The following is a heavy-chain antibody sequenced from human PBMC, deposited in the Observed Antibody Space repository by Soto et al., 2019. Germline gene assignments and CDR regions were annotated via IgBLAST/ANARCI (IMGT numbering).Heavy chain of an antibody. Sequence: EVQLVESGGGLVQPGGSLRLSCAASGFTVSSNYMSWVRQAPGKGLEWVSVIYTDGSTHYADSLKGRFTISRDISQNTLYLQMNSLRAEDTAVYYCARDKGSPRAFDIWGQGTMVTVSS. D-gene: IGHD2-15*01. CDR2: IYTDGST. CDR3: ARDKGSPRAFDI. J-gene: IGHJ3*02. CDR1: GFTVSSNY. V-gene: IGHV3-66*01.